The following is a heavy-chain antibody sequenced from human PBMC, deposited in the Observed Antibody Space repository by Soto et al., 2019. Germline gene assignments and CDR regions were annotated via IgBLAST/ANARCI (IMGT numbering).Heavy chain of an antibody. V-gene: IGHV3-73*02. Sequence: EVQLVESGGGLVQPGGSLKLSCAASGFTFSGSAMHWVRQASGKGLEWVGRIRSKANNYATEYAASVKGRFTISRDDSKNTAYLQINSLKTEDTAVYYCTRHALQYCGGDCYLLPYFDLWGRGTLVTVSS. J-gene: IGHJ2*01. CDR2: IRSKANNYAT. CDR1: GFTFSGSA. D-gene: IGHD2-21*02. CDR3: TRHALQYCGGDCYLLPYFDL.